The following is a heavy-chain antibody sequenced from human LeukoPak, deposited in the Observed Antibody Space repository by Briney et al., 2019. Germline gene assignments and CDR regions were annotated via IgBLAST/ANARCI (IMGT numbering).Heavy chain of an antibody. V-gene: IGHV1-18*01. J-gene: IGHJ4*02. CDR2: ISVYNGNT. Sequence: GASVKVSCKASGYTFISYGISWVRQAPGQGLEWMGWISVYNGNTNYAQKLQGRVTMTTDTSTSTAYMELRSLRSDDTAVYYCARHLFLGPITGTTFNGGLDDYWVQGTLVTVSS. CDR3: ARHLFLGPITGTTFNGGLDDY. D-gene: IGHD1-20*01. CDR1: GYTFISYG.